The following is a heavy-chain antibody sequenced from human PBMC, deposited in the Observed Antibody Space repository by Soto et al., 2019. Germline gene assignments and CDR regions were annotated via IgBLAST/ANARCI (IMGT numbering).Heavy chain of an antibody. J-gene: IGHJ3*02. CDR3: ARNWLQFISAFDI. CDR2: IWYDGSNK. V-gene: IGHV3-33*01. CDR1: GFTFSSYG. Sequence: GGSLRLSCAASGFTFSSYGMHWVRQAPGKGLEWVAVIWYDGSNKYYADSVKGRFTISRDNSKNTLYLQMNSLRAEDTAVYYCARNWLQFISAFDIWGQGTMVTVSS. D-gene: IGHD5-12*01.